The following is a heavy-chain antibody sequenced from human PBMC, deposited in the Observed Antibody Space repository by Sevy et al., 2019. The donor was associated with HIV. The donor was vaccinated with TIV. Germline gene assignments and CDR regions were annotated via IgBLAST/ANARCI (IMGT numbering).Heavy chain of an antibody. CDR2: ISYSSNYI. V-gene: IGHV3-21*01. CDR1: GFSFRTYT. D-gene: IGHD3-10*01. Sequence: GGSLRLSCAASGFSFRTYTMSWVRQAPGKGLEWVSSISYSSNYIYYADSVKGRFTISRDNAKNSLYLQMNNLRAEDTAVYYCARPYGSGSWEAFDIWGQGTMVTVSS. CDR3: ARPYGSGSWEAFDI. J-gene: IGHJ3*02.